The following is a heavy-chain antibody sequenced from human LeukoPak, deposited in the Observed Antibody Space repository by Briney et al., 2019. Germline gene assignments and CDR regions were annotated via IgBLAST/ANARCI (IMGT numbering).Heavy chain of an antibody. D-gene: IGHD3-22*01. V-gene: IGHV4-4*07. CDR3: ARAFNYYDSSGTRWYFDL. CDR1: GGSISIYY. CDR2: IYTSGIT. J-gene: IGHJ2*01. Sequence: PSETLSFTCTVSGGSISIYYWSWIRRPAGKGLEWIGRIYTSGITNYNPSLKSRVTMSVATSKNQFSLRLRSVTAADTAVYYCARAFNYYDSSGTRWYFDLWGRGTLVTVSS.